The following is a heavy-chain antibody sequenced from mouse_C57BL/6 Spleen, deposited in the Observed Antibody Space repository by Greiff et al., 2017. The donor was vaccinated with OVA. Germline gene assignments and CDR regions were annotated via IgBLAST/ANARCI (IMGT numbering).Heavy chain of an antibody. D-gene: IGHD1-1*01. V-gene: IGHV1-55*01. Sequence: VQLQQPGAELAKPGASVKLSCKASGYTFTSYWITWVKQRPGQGLEWIGDIYPGSGSTNYNEKFKSKATLTVDTSSSTAYMQLRSLTSEDSAVYYCARDYGSSYAYYFDDWGQGTTLTVSS. CDR3: ARDYGSSYAYYFDD. CDR2: IYPGSGST. J-gene: IGHJ2*01. CDR1: GYTFTSYW.